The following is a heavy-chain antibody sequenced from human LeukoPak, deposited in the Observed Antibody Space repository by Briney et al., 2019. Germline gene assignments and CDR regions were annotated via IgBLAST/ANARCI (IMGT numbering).Heavy chain of an antibody. CDR1: GGSLNDYY. CDR3: ARGPPRTGRERYFDR. V-gene: IGHV4-59*01. CDR2: IYYRGTT. D-gene: IGHD1-1*01. J-gene: IGHJ4*02. Sequence: SETLSLTCAVSGGSLNDYYWNWMRQSPGKGLEWIGYIYYRGTTNYNPSLNSRVTISLGWSKNQFSLKLNFVTAADTAVYYCARGPPRTGRERYFDRWGQGTLVSVSS.